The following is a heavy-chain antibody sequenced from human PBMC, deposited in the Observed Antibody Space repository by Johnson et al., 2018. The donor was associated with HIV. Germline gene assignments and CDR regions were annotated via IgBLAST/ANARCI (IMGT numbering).Heavy chain of an antibody. CDR2: ISYDGSNK. Sequence: QVQLVESGGGVVQPGRSLRLSCAASGFTFSSYAMHWVRQAPGKGLEWVAVISYDGSNKYYADSVKGRFTISRDNSKNTLYLQMNSLRAEDTALYYCAKDTSPSTVTGAFDIWGQGTMVTVSS. CDR1: GFTFSSYA. V-gene: IGHV3-30*04. D-gene: IGHD4-17*01. J-gene: IGHJ3*02. CDR3: AKDTSPSTVTGAFDI.